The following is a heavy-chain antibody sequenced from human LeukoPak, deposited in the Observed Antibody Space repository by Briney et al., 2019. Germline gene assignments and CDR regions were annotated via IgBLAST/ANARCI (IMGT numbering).Heavy chain of an antibody. CDR1: GGSISGYY. CDR3: ARVPCITTSCSPINWFDP. CDR2: IYSSGST. V-gene: IGHV4-59*08. J-gene: IGHJ5*02. Sequence: SETLSLTCTVSGGSISGYYWTWIRQPPGKGLEWIGYIYSSGSTHYNPSLKSRVSMSLDTSKNQFSLKLSSVTAADTAVYYCARVPCITTSCSPINWFDPWGQGTLVIVSS. D-gene: IGHD2-2*01.